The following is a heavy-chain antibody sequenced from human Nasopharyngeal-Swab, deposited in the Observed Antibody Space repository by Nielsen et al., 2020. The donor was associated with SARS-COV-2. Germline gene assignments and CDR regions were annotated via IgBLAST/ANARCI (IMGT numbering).Heavy chain of an antibody. Sequence: SQTLSLTCAISGDSVSSNNAAWNWIRQSPSRGLEWLGRTYYRSKWYNEYAASVKSRVTINPDTFKNQISLQVNSMTAEDTAVYYCARRQMGAHAFDIWGQGTMVTVSS. CDR2: TYYRSKWYN. CDR3: ARRQMGAHAFDI. V-gene: IGHV6-1*01. D-gene: IGHD3-16*01. CDR1: GDSVSSNNAA. J-gene: IGHJ3*02.